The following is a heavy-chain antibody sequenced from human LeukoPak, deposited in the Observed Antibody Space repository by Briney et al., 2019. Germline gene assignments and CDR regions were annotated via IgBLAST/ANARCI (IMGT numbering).Heavy chain of an antibody. D-gene: IGHD3-10*01. CDR2: MNPNSGNT. V-gene: IGHV1-8*01. CDR3: ARGPVITMVRGGYNWFNP. CDR1: GYTFTSYD. Sequence: GASVKVSCKASGYTFTSYDINWVRQATGQGLEWMGWMNPNSGNTGYAQKFQGRVTMTRNTSISTAYMELSSLRSEDTAVYYCARGPVITMVRGGYNWFNPWDQGTLVTVSS. J-gene: IGHJ5*02.